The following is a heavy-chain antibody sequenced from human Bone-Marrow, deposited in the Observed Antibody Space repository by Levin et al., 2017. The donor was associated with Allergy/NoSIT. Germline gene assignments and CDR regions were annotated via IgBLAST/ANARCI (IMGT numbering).Heavy chain of an antibody. D-gene: IGHD1-26*01. CDR3: AGGSYPYGY. CDR2: ISYDGSNK. J-gene: IGHJ4*02. V-gene: IGHV3-30-3*01. Sequence: GESLKISCAASGFTFSSYAMHWVRQAPGKGLEWVAVISYDGSNKYYADSVKGRFTISRDNSKNTLYLQMNSLRAEDTAVYYCAGGSYPYGYWGQGTLVTVSS. CDR1: GFTFSSYA.